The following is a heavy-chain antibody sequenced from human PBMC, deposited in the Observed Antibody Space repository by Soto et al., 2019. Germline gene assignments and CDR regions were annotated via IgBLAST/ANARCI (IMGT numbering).Heavy chain of an antibody. V-gene: IGHV4-30-2*01. Sequence: SETLSLTCAVSGGSISSGGYSWSWIRQPPGKGLEWIGYIYHSGSTYYNPSLKSRVTISVDRSKNQFSLKLSSVTAADTAVYYCARGSPVATDYWGQGNLVTV. CDR1: GGSISSGGYS. J-gene: IGHJ4*02. D-gene: IGHD2-21*02. CDR3: ARGSPVATDY. CDR2: IYHSGST.